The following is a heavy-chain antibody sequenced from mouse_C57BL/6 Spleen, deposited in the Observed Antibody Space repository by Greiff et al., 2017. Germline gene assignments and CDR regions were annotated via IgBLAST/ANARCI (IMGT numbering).Heavy chain of an antibody. Sequence: QVQLKESGPELVKPGASVKISCKASGYAFSSSWMNWVKQRPGKGLEWIGRIYPGDGDTNYNGKFKGKATLTADKSSSTAYMQLSSLTSEDSAVYFCARDEGLYAMDYWGQGTSVTVSS. CDR2: IYPGDGDT. CDR1: GYAFSSSW. CDR3: ARDEGLYAMDY. V-gene: IGHV1-82*01. J-gene: IGHJ4*01.